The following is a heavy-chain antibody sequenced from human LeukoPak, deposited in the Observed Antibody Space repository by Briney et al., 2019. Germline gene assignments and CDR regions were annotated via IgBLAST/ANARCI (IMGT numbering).Heavy chain of an antibody. D-gene: IGHD6-13*01. Sequence: PGGSLRLSCAASGFTFGDYAMSWFRQAPGKGLEWVGFIRSKAYGGTTEYAASVKGRFTISRDDSKSITYLQMNSLKTEDTAVYYCTRDPVHIYIAAAGPDYWGQGTLVTVSS. CDR3: TRDPVHIYIAAAGPDY. J-gene: IGHJ4*02. CDR1: GFTFGDYA. CDR2: IRSKAYGGTT. V-gene: IGHV3-49*03.